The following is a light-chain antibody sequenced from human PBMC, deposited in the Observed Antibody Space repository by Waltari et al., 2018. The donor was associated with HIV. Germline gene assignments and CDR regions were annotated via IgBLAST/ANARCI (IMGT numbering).Light chain of an antibody. J-gene: IGLJ2*01. CDR2: EVD. Sequence: QSALLQPAPVSGSPGQSTTMSCTGTTDDVGGYYYVSWYQHHPGKAPKVLIYEVDQRPSGVSYRFSGSKSGNTASLTISGLQAEDEADYYCSSYRSYNTVVFGGGTKLTVL. CDR3: SSYRSYNTVV. CDR1: TDDVGGYYY. V-gene: IGLV2-14*01.